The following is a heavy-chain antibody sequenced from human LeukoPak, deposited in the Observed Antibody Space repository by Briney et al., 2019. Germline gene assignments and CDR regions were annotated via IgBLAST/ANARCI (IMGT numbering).Heavy chain of an antibody. Sequence: SETLSLTCIVSGYSISNSYYWGWIRQPPGKGLEWIGSIYHSGNTYYNPSLKSRVTISVDTSKNQFSLELSSVTAADTAVYYCARAGYGDSDFDYWGQGTLVTVSS. CDR2: IYHSGNT. CDR1: GYSISNSYY. D-gene: IGHD4-17*01. J-gene: IGHJ4*02. V-gene: IGHV4-38-2*02. CDR3: ARAGYGDSDFDY.